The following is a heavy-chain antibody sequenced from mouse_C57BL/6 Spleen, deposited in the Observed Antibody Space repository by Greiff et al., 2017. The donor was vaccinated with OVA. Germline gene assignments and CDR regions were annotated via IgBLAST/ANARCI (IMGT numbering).Heavy chain of an antibody. J-gene: IGHJ3*01. CDR2: INPNNGGT. CDR3: ARRDYDPFAY. V-gene: IGHV1-26*01. CDR1: GYTFTDYY. Sequence: EVQLQQSGPELVKPGASVKLSCKASGYTFTDYYMNWVKQSHGQSLEWIGDINPNNGGTSYNQKFKGKATLTVDKSSSTAYMELRSLTSEDSAVYYCARRDYDPFAYWGQGTLVTVSA. D-gene: IGHD2-4*01.